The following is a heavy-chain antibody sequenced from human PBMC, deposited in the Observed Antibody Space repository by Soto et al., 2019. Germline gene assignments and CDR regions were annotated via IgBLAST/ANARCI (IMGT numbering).Heavy chain of an antibody. J-gene: IGHJ6*03. CDR3: ARGDCVGGSCYSLAGSFYYYMDV. CDR1: GFTFSNYW. Sequence: EVKLVESGGGLVQPGGSLRLYCAASGFTFSNYWMYWVRQAPGQGLVWVSRINSDGSVSRYADSVKGRLTISRDNVKNTLYLQMNSLRVEDTAVYYCARGDCVGGSCYSLAGSFYYYMDVWGKGTTVPVFS. V-gene: IGHV3-74*01. D-gene: IGHD2-15*01. CDR2: INSDGSVS.